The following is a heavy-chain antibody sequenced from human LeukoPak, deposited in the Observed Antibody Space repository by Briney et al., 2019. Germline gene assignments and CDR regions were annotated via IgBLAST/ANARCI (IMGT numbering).Heavy chain of an antibody. CDR3: ARSIAVAGPFH. CDR2: IYYSGST. V-gene: IGHV4-61*05. D-gene: IGHD6-19*01. Sequence: ASETLSLTCSVSGGSISSSSYYWGWIRQPPGKGLEWIGYIYYSGSTNYNPSLKSRVTISVDTSKNQFSLKLSSVTAADTAVYYCARSIAVAGPFHWGQGTLVTVSS. J-gene: IGHJ4*02. CDR1: GGSISSSSYY.